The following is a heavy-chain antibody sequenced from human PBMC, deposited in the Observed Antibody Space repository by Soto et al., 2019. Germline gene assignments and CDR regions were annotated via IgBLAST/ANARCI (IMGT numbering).Heavy chain of an antibody. Sequence: SETLSLTCTVSGGSFKSGSYSWSWIRQPPGKGLEWIGYVYHTVRTSYNPSLKSRVSISMDTSKNQFSLNLESVTAADTDVYFCARDFAYFDSWGQGTLVTVSS. J-gene: IGHJ4*02. CDR1: GGSFKSGSYS. V-gene: IGHV4-61*01. CDR2: VYHTVRT. CDR3: ARDFAYFDS. D-gene: IGHD3-3*01.